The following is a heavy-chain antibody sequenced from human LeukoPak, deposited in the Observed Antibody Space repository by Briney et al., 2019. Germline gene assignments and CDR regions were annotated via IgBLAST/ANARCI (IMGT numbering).Heavy chain of an antibody. D-gene: IGHD1-1*01. CDR3: ARTGNFRRGDAFDI. Sequence: GGSLRLSCAASGFTFSSYGMHWVRQAPGKGLEWVAFIRYDGSNKYYADSVKGRFTISRDNSKNTLYLQMNSLRAEDTAVYYCARTGNFRRGDAFDIWGQGTMITVSS. CDR2: IRYDGSNK. CDR1: GFTFSSYG. J-gene: IGHJ3*02. V-gene: IGHV3-30*02.